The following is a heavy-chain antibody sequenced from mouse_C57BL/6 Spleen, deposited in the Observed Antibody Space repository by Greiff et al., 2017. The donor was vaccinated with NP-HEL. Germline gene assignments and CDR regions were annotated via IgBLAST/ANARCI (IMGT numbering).Heavy chain of an antibody. CDR1: GYTFTEYT. V-gene: IGHV1-62-2*01. CDR3: ARHEGRKLGKGNCDY. Sequence: VKLMESGAELVKPGASVKLSCKASGYTFTEYTIHWVKQRSGQGLEWIGWFYPGSGSIKYNEKFKDKATLTADKSSSTVYMELSRLTSEDSAVYFCARHEGRKLGKGNCDYWGQGTTLTVSS. CDR2: FYPGSGSI. J-gene: IGHJ2*01. D-gene: IGHD4-1*01.